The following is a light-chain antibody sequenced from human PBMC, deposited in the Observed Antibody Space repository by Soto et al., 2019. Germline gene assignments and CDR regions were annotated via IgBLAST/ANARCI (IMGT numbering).Light chain of an antibody. Sequence: EIVMTHSPATLSVSPGYRATLSFRSSQSVGNDLAWYQQKPGHSPRLLIYGASNRATGIPDRFSGSGSGTDFTLTISRLEPEDFAVYYCQQYGSSGTFGQGTKV. CDR2: GAS. CDR1: QSVGND. J-gene: IGKJ1*01. CDR3: QQYGSSGT. V-gene: IGKV3-20*01.